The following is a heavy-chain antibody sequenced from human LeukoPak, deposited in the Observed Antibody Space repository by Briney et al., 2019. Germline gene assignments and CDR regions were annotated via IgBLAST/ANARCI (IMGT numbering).Heavy chain of an antibody. CDR3: ARAPNYYYMDV. J-gene: IGHJ6*03. CDR1: GFTFSNYV. V-gene: IGHV3-30*04. CDR2: ISYDGNNK. Sequence: GGSLRLSCAASGFTFSNYVIHWVRQAPGKGLEWVTVISYDGNNKYYADSVKGRFTISRDSSKNTLYLQLNSLGEEDTALYYCARAPNYYYMDVWGRGTTVTVSS. D-gene: IGHD2-8*01.